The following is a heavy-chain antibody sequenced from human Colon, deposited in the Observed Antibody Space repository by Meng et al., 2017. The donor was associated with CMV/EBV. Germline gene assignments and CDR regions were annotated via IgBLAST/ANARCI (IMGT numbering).Heavy chain of an antibody. Sequence: GESLKISCAASGFTFSSYCMNWVRQAPGKGLEWVANIKQDGSDKYYVDSVKGRFTISRDNAKNSLYLQMNSLRDEDTAVYSCAREGAGYYYGMDVWGQGTTVTVSS. D-gene: IGHD3-10*01. V-gene: IGHV3-7*01. CDR2: IKQDGSDK. CDR1: GFTFSSYC. J-gene: IGHJ6*02. CDR3: AREGAGYYYGMDV.